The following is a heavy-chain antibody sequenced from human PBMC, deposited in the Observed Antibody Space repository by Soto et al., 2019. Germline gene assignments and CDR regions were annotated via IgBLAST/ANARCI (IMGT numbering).Heavy chain of an antibody. J-gene: IGHJ4*02. V-gene: IGHV3-66*01. CDR1: GFTVSTKY. CDR3: ARDPWAADY. Sequence: EVQLVESGGGLVQPRGSLRLSCAASGFTVSTKYMSWVRQAPGKGLEWVSVIYSGGSTFYADSVRGRFTISRDNSKNTVNLQMNSLRAEDTAVYYRARDPWAADYWGQGTLVTVSS. D-gene: IGHD3-16*01. CDR2: IYSGGST.